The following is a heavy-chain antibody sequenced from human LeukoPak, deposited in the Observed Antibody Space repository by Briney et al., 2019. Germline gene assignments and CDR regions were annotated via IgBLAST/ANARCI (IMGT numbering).Heavy chain of an antibody. CDR2: ISSSSSYI. Sequence: GGSLRLSCAASGFTFSSYSMNWVRQAPGKGLEWVSSISSSSSYIYYADSVKGRFTISRDNAKNSLYLQMNSLRAEDTAVYYCARGRGFWSGYYLQAYFDYWGQGTLVTVSS. CDR3: ARGRGFWSGYYLQAYFDY. CDR1: GFTFSSYS. J-gene: IGHJ4*02. D-gene: IGHD3-3*01. V-gene: IGHV3-21*01.